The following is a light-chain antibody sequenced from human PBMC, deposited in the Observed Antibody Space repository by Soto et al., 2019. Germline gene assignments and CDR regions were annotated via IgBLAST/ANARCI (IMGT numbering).Light chain of an antibody. Sequence: EIVMTQSPATLSVSPGERATVSCRASESVNNNLAWYQHKPRQAPRLLIYFASTRATGIPARFSGSGSATEFSLTITILQPEDFAVYYCQQYNNWPLTFGGGTKVET. CDR1: ESVNNN. CDR3: QQYNNWPLT. V-gene: IGKV3-15*01. J-gene: IGKJ4*01. CDR2: FAS.